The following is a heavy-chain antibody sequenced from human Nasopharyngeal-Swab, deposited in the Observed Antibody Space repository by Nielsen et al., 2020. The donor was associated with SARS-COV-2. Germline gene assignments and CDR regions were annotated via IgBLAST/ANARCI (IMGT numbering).Heavy chain of an antibody. D-gene: IGHD6-6*01. J-gene: IGHJ5*02. CDR3: ARGVGIAAQNWFDP. Sequence: GGSLRLSCKGSGSSFTSYWIGWVRQMPGKGLEWMGIIYPGDSDARYSPSFQGQVTISADKSITTAYLQWSSLKASDTAMYYCARGVGIAAQNWFDPWGQGTLVTVSS. V-gene: IGHV5-51*01. CDR2: IYPGDSDA. CDR1: GSSFTSYW.